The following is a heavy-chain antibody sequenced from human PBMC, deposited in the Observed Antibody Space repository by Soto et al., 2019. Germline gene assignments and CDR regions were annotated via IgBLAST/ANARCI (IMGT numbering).Heavy chain of an antibody. Sequence: QVQLVQSGAEVKKLGASVKVSCKASGYTFTGYYMHWVRQAPGQGLEWMGWINPNSGGTNYAQKFQGRVTMTRDTSISTAYMELSRLRSDDTAVYYCARGVGARIAAGNWFDPWGQGTLVTVSS. J-gene: IGHJ5*02. CDR2: INPNSGGT. D-gene: IGHD6-25*01. CDR3: ARGVGARIAAGNWFDP. CDR1: GYTFTGYY. V-gene: IGHV1-2*02.